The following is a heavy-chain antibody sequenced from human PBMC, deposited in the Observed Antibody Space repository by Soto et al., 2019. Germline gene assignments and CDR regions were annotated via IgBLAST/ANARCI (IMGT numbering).Heavy chain of an antibody. Sequence: GGSLRLSCAASGFTFSSYWVHWVRQAPGKGLVWVSRINSDGSSTSYADSVKGRFTISRDNAKNTLYLQMNSLRAEDTAVYYCAIRASYYDSSGYFDYWGQGTLVTVS. J-gene: IGHJ4*02. D-gene: IGHD3-22*01. CDR2: INSDGSST. V-gene: IGHV3-74*01. CDR1: GFTFSSYW. CDR3: AIRASYYDSSGYFDY.